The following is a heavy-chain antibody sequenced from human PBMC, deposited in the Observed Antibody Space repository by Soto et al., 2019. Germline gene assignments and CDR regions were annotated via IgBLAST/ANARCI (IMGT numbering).Heavy chain of an antibody. V-gene: IGHV3-30-3*01. J-gene: IGHJ4*02. CDR2: ISYDGSGK. CDR1: GFTFSSYA. Sequence: QVQLVESGGGVVQPGRSLRLSCAASGFTFSSYAMHWVRQAPGKGLEWVAVISYDGSGKFYADSVKGRFTISRDTSKNTLYLQMNSLRAEDTAVYYCAKAGGLLLDYWGQGTLVTVSS. CDR3: AKAGGLLLDY. D-gene: IGHD2-15*01.